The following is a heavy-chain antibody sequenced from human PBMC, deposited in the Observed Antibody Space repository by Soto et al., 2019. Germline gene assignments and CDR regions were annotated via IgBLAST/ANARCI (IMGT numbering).Heavy chain of an antibody. CDR1: GGSISSSSYY. J-gene: IGHJ5*02. V-gene: IGHV4-39*01. CDR2: IYYSGST. CDR3: ARQRLHRQQFPGNWFDP. Sequence: QLQLQESGPGLVKPSETLPLTCTVSGGSISSSSYYWGWIRQPPGKGLEWIGSIYYSGSTYYNPSLKSRVTISVDTSKNQFSLKLSSVTAADTAVYYCARQRLHRQQFPGNWFDPWGQGTLVTVSS. D-gene: IGHD6-13*01.